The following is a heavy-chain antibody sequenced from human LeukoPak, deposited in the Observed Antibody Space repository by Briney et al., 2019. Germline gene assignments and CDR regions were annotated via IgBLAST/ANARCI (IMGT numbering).Heavy chain of an antibody. J-gene: IGHJ4*02. D-gene: IGHD5-24*01. Sequence: ASVKVSCKASGYSFTTYGVSWVRQAPGQGLEWMAWISGYNDNTNYAQEYQGRLTLTADTSTSTAYMELRSLRSDDTAVYYCASGREGYNPSDYWGQGTLVTVSS. CDR1: GYSFTTYG. V-gene: IGHV1-18*01. CDR2: ISGYNDNT. CDR3: ASGREGYNPSDY.